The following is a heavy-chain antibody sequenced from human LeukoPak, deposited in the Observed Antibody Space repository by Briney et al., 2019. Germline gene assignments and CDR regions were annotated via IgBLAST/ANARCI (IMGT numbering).Heavy chain of an antibody. CDR2: IYYSGST. CDR3: ARQYYYGSGSYFRFDP. CDR1: GGSISSYY. D-gene: IGHD3-10*01. Sequence: PSETLSLTCTVSGGSISSYYWSWIRQPPGKGLEWIGYIYYSGSTNYNPSLKSRVTISVDTSKNQFSLKLSPVTAADTAVYYCARQYYYGSGSYFRFDPWGQGTLVTVSS. J-gene: IGHJ5*02. V-gene: IGHV4-59*08.